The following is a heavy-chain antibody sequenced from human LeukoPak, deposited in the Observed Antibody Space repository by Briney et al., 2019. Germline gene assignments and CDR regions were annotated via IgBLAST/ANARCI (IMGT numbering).Heavy chain of an antibody. CDR2: INHNGNVN. Sequence: GGSLRLSCAASGFTFSSYAMSWARQAPGKGLEWVASINHNGNVNYYVDSVKGRFTISRDNAKNSLYLQMSNLRAEDTAVYFCARGGGLDVWGQGAAVTVSS. J-gene: IGHJ6*02. CDR3: ARGGGLDV. D-gene: IGHD3-16*01. V-gene: IGHV3-7*03. CDR1: GFTFSSYA.